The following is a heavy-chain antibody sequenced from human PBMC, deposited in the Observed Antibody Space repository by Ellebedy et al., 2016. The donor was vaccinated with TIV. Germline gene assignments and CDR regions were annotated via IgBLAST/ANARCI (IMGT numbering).Heavy chain of an antibody. Sequence: PGGSLRLSCAASGFIFRNYGMHWVRQAPGKGLEWVAFISYDGSNKYHTDSVKGRLTISRDNSNNTVYLQMNSLRPEDTAVYYCEKDRYNGRERWFDPWGQGTLVTVSS. J-gene: IGHJ5*02. D-gene: IGHD1-14*01. CDR3: EKDRYNGRERWFDP. CDR2: ISYDGSNK. CDR1: GFIFRNYG. V-gene: IGHV3-30*18.